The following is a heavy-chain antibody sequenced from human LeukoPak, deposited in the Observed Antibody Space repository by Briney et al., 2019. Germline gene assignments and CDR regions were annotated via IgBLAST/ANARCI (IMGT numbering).Heavy chain of an antibody. D-gene: IGHD1-26*01. CDR2: IIPILGIA. CDR1: GYTFTGYY. V-gene: IGHV1-69*04. Sequence: SVKVSCKASGYTFTGYYMHWVRQAPGQGLEWMGRIIPILGIANYAQKFQGRVTITADKSTSTAYMELSSLRSEDTAVYYCARDRSGATAGLYYYYGMDVWGQGTTVTVSS. CDR3: ARDRSGATAGLYYYYGMDV. J-gene: IGHJ6*02.